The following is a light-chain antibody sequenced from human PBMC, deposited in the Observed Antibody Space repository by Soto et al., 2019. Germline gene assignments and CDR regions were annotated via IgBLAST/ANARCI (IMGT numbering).Light chain of an antibody. Sequence: EIVLTQSPGTLSLSPGERATLSCRASQSVSSSYLAWYQQKPGQAPRVLIYGASSRATGIPDRFSGSGSGTDFTLTISRLEPEDFAGYYCQQYGSSLYTFGQGTKLEIK. J-gene: IGKJ2*01. CDR1: QSVSSSY. V-gene: IGKV3-20*01. CDR3: QQYGSSLYT. CDR2: GAS.